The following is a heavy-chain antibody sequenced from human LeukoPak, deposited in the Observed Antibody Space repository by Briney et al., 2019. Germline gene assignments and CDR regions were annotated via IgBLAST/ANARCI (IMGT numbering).Heavy chain of an antibody. D-gene: IGHD3-10*01. V-gene: IGHV4-34*01. J-gene: IGHJ5*02. CDR2: INHSGST. CDR3: ARHTQRAMVRGTTRFDP. Sequence: PSETLSLTCAVYGGSFSGYYWSWIRQPPGKGLEWIGEINHSGSTNYNPSLKSRVTISVDTSKNQFSLKLSSVTAADTAVYYCARHTQRAMVRGTTRFDPWGQGTLVTVSS. CDR1: GGSFSGYY.